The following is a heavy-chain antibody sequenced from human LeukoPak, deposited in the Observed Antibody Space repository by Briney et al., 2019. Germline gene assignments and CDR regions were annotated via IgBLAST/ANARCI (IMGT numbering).Heavy chain of an antibody. CDR1: GGTFSSYA. J-gene: IGHJ6*02. V-gene: IGHV1-69*13. D-gene: IGHD3-22*01. Sequence: SVKVSCKASGGTFSSYAISWVRQAPGQGLEWMGGIIPIFGTANYAQKFQGRVTITADESTSTAYMELSSLRSEDTAVYYCAREYYDSSGYYYYYYGMDVWGQGTTVTVSS. CDR3: AREYYDSSGYYYYYYGMDV. CDR2: IIPIFGTA.